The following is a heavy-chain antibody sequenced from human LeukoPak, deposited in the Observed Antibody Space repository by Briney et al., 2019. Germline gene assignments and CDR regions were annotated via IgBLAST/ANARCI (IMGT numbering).Heavy chain of an antibody. J-gene: IGHJ4*02. Sequence: ASVKVSCKASGYTFTSYDINWVRQATGQGLEWMGWMNPNSGNTGYAQKFQGRVTMARNTSISTAYMELSSLRSEDTAVYYCARGPAMAEISFDYWGQGTLVTVSS. V-gene: IGHV1-8*01. D-gene: IGHD2-2*01. CDR3: ARGPAMAEISFDY. CDR2: MNPNSGNT. CDR1: GYTFTSYD.